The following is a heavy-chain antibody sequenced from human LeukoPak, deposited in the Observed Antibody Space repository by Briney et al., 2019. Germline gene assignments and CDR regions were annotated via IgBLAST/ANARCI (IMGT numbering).Heavy chain of an antibody. CDR3: ARGPLVRLPSSFDP. CDR2: MNPNSGNT. D-gene: IGHD3-16*02. Sequence: ASVKVSCKASGYTFTSYDINWVRQATGQGLEWMGWMNPNSGNTGSAQRFQGRVTMTRDTSRSTAYTELRSLTSEDTAVYYCARGPLVRLPSSFDPWGQGTLVTVSS. V-gene: IGHV1-8*01. CDR1: GYTFTSYD. J-gene: IGHJ5*02.